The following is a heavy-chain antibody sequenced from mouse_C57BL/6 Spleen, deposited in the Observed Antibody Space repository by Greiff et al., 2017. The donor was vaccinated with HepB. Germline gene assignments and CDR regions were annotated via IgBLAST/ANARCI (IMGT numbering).Heavy chain of an antibody. V-gene: IGHV1-7*01. J-gene: IGHJ3*01. D-gene: IGHD1-1*01. Sequence: LVESGAELAKPGASVKLSCKASGYTFTSYWMHWVKQRPGQGLEWIGYINPSSGYTKYNQKFKDKATLTADKSSSTAYMQLSSLTYEDSAVYYCARTYYGSSYPFAYWGQGTLVTVSA. CDR1: GYTFTSYW. CDR2: INPSSGYT. CDR3: ARTYYGSSYPFAY.